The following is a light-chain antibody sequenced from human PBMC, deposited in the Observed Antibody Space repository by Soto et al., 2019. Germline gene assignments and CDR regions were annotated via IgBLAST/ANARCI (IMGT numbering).Light chain of an antibody. V-gene: IGKV1-39*01. CDR2: DAS. J-gene: IGKJ5*01. CDR1: QRISSY. CDR3: QQSYSTPIT. Sequence: DIQLTPSPSFLSASVVDRVTVTCRAGQRISSYLNWYQQKPGRAPKFLIYDASSLESGVPSRFSGSGSGTEFTLTISNLQPDDFATYDCQQSYSTPITFGQGTRLEIK.